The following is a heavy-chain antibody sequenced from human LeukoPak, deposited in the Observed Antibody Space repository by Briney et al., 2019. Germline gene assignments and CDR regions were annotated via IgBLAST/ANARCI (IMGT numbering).Heavy chain of an antibody. CDR3: ARGAGGVISDNAFDI. Sequence: ASVKVSCKAFGYTFINYGITWVRQAPGQGLDWLGWINPDNGNTNYAQRLQGRVTMTTDTSTRTAYMALRSLRSDDTAVYYCARGAGGVISDNAFDIWGQGTMVTVSS. CDR2: INPDNGNT. D-gene: IGHD2-21*01. CDR1: GYTFINYG. V-gene: IGHV1-18*01. J-gene: IGHJ3*02.